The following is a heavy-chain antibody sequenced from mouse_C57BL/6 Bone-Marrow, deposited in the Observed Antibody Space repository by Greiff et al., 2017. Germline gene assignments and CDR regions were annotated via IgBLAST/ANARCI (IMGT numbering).Heavy chain of an antibody. Sequence: VQLLQSGPGLVAPSQSLSITCTVSGFSLTSYGVSWVRQPPGKGLEWLGVIWGDGSSTYHSAPISRLSISQDNSKSEVFLKLNSLQADDTATYYCAKVGYGNPFAYWGQGTLVTVSA. CDR3: AKVGYGNPFAY. D-gene: IGHD2-1*01. J-gene: IGHJ3*01. V-gene: IGHV2-3*01. CDR2: IWGDGSS. CDR1: GFSLTSYG.